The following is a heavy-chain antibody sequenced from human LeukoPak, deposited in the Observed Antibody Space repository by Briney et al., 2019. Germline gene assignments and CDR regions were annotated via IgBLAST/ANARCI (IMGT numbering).Heavy chain of an antibody. CDR1: GLTLSVLE. CDR2: ISTGGRTV. J-gene: IGHJ4*02. D-gene: IGHD4-17*01. CDR3: AREATVTDYFDH. V-gene: IGHV3-48*03. Sequence: GGSLRLSCAVSGLTLSVLEMLCARQAPGKGLEWLSYISTGGRTVKYADSVKGRFTISRDNARSSLFLQMSNLRVEDTAVYFCAREATVTDYFDHWGQGILVAVSS.